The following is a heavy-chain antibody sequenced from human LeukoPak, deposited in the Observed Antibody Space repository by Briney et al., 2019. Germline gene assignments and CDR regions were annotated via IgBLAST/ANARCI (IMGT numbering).Heavy chain of an antibody. D-gene: IGHD5-18*01. V-gene: IGHV4-39*01. CDR3: VSYGYSPDY. CDR1: GGSIRSSYYY. CDR2: IYDSGST. J-gene: IGHJ4*02. Sequence: PSETLSLTCTVSGGSIRSSYYYWGWIRQPPGKGLEWIGSIYDSGSTYYNPSLKSRITISVDTSKNQFSLKLNSVTAADTAVYYCVSYGYSPDYWGQGTLVTVSS.